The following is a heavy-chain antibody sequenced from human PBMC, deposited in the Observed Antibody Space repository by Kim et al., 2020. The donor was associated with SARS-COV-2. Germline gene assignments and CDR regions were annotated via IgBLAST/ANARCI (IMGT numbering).Heavy chain of an antibody. CDR2: ISSSGSYV. Sequence: GGSLRLSCAASGFTFSGYYMTWIRQAPGKGLEWVSYISSSGSYVYYADSVKGRFTISRDNAKNSLYLQMNSLRAEDTALYYCARHPSGCWSAYAFDFWG. CDR3: ARHPSGCWSAYAFDF. D-gene: IGHD6-13*01. V-gene: IGHV3-11*01. J-gene: IGHJ3*01. CDR1: GFTFSGYY.